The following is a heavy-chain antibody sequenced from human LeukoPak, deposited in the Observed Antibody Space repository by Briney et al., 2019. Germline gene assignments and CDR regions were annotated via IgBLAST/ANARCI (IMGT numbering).Heavy chain of an antibody. CDR2: IYYSGST. CDR3: ARRDYGDYIADY. Sequence: SETLSLTCTVSGGSISSSSYYWGWIRQPPGKGLEWIGSIYYSGSTYYNPSLKSRVTISVDTSKNQFSLKLSSVTAADTAVYYCARRDYGDYIADYWGQGTLVTVFS. V-gene: IGHV4-39*01. CDR1: GGSISSSSYY. D-gene: IGHD4-17*01. J-gene: IGHJ4*02.